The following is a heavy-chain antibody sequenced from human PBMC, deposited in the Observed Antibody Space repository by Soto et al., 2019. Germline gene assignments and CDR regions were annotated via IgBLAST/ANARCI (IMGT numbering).Heavy chain of an antibody. CDR3: AREYSSSPGDYYYMDV. Sequence: GGSLRLSCAASGFTFSSYAMSLVRQAPGKGLEWVSAISGSGGSTYYADSVKGRFTISRHNSKNTLYLQMNSLRAEDTAVYYCAREYSSSPGDYYYMDVWGKGTTVTVSS. CDR1: GFTFSSYA. CDR2: ISGSGGST. D-gene: IGHD6-6*01. J-gene: IGHJ6*03. V-gene: IGHV3-23*01.